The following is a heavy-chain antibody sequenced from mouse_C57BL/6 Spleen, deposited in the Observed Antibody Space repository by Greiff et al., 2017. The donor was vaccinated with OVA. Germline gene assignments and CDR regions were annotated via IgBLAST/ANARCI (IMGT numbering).Heavy chain of an antibody. Sequence: EVQLQQSGPELVKPGASVKISCKASGYTFTDYYMNWVKQSHGKSLEWIGDINPNNGGTSYNQKFKGKATLTVDKSSSTAYMELRSLTSEDSAVYYCGSGSYFDYWGQGTTLTVSS. CDR3: GSGSYFDY. CDR2: INPNNGGT. CDR1: GYTFTDYY. J-gene: IGHJ2*01. D-gene: IGHD3-2*02. V-gene: IGHV1-26*01.